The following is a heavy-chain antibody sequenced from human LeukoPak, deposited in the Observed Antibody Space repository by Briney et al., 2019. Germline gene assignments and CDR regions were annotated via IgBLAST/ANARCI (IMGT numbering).Heavy chain of an antibody. CDR3: AREFWGYSSSSAGWYYYMDV. Sequence: ASVKVSCKASGYTSTSYGISWVRQAPGQGLEWMGWISAYNGNTNYAQKLQGRVTMTTDTSTSTAYMELRSLRSDDTAVYYCAREFWGYSSSSAGWYYYMDVWGKGTTVTVSS. J-gene: IGHJ6*03. D-gene: IGHD6-6*01. V-gene: IGHV1-18*01. CDR2: ISAYNGNT. CDR1: GYTSTSYG.